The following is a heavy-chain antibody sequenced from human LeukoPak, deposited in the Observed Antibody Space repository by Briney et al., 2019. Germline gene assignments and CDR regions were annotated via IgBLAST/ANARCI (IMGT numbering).Heavy chain of an antibody. CDR3: ARDISGRSTGFDP. D-gene: IGHD2-2*01. Sequence: SETLSLTCTVSGDSISSTSHYWDWIRQPPGKGPEWIGNVYFTGSTYYSPSLKSRVTISVDRSNNQFSLKLSSVTAADTAVYYCARDISGRSTGFDPWGQGTLVTVSS. J-gene: IGHJ5*02. V-gene: IGHV4-39*07. CDR2: VYFTGST. CDR1: GDSISSTSHY.